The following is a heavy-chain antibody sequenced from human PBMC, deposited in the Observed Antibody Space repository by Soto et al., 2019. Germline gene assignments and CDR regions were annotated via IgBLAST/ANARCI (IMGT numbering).Heavy chain of an antibody. Sequence: HPGGSLRLSCAASGFTFSGSAMHWVRQASGKGLEWVSRIRSKANSYATAYAASVKGRFTISRDDSKNTAYLQMNSLKTEDTAVYYFTSNYYDSSGSGSYWGKGSLAT. CDR1: GFTFSGSA. J-gene: IGHJ4*02. V-gene: IGHV3-73*01. D-gene: IGHD3-22*01. CDR2: IRSKANSYAT. CDR3: TSNYYDSSGSGSY.